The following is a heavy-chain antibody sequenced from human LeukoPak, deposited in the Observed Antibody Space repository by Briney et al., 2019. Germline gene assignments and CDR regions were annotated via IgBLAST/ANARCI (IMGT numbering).Heavy chain of an antibody. CDR2: IYTSGST. V-gene: IGHV4-4*07. D-gene: IGHD1-26*01. J-gene: IGHJ3*02. CDR3: ARVGIVGALGAFDI. Sequence: KPSETLSLTCTVSGGSISSYYWSWIRQPAGKGLEWIGRIYTSGSTNYNPSLKSRVTMSVDTSKNQFSLKLSSVTAADTAVYYCARVGIVGALGAFDIWGQGTMVTVPS. CDR1: GGSISSYY.